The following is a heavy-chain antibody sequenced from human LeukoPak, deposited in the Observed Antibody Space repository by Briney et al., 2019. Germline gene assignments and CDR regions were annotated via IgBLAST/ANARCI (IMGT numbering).Heavy chain of an antibody. CDR2: IIPIFGTA. Sequence: SVKVSCKVSGYTLTELSMHWVRQAPGQGLEWMGGIIPIFGTANYAQKFQGRVTITADESTSTAYMELSSLRSEDTAVYYCAREAAAGNTLDYWGQGTLVTVSS. J-gene: IGHJ4*02. D-gene: IGHD6-13*01. CDR3: AREAAAGNTLDY. CDR1: GYTLTELS. V-gene: IGHV1-69*13.